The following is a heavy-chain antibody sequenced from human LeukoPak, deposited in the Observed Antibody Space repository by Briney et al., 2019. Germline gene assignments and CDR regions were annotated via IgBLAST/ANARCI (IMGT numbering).Heavy chain of an antibody. CDR1: GFTFSRYW. CDR2: INPDGSTT. J-gene: IGHJ4*02. D-gene: IGHD3-22*01. CDR3: ARHGAGDSSGYLFDY. V-gene: IGHV3-74*01. Sequence: GGSLRLSCAASGFTFSRYWIHWVRQAPGKGLEWVSRINPDGSTTTYADSVKGRFTISRDNAKNTVYLQMNSLRAEDTAVYYCARHGAGDSSGYLFDYWGQGTLVTVSS.